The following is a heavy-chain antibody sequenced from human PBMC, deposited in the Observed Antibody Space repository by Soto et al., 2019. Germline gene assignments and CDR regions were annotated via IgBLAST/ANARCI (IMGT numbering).Heavy chain of an antibody. Sequence: PVGSRPLSCAASGFTFSTYILSWVRQAPGNGLEWVASISSSSTDIYYTDSGKGRSTISGDDAKNSLYLQMNSLRVEDTAVYYCGRWARESPTIGWTYYFDAWGPGSLV. CDR3: GRWARESPTIGWTYYFDA. J-gene: IGHJ4*02. D-gene: IGHD6-19*01. CDR2: ISSSSTDI. CDR1: GFTFSTYI. V-gene: IGHV3-21*01.